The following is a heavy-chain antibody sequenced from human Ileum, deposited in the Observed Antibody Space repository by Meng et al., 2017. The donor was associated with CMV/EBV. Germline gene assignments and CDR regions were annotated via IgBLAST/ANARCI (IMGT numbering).Heavy chain of an antibody. J-gene: IGHJ4*02. V-gene: IGHV4-4*07. D-gene: IGHD7-27*01. CDR1: GGYMLSTH. CDR3: AREGPTDWGRALDY. Sequence: VGLRGSGPGVGKPSETLSLTCTITGGYMLSTHWSWIRQPAGKGPEWILRIYTSWSSNYNSSLKSRVTMSVDTSKNQFSMKLNSVTAADTAVYYCAREGPTDWGRALDYWGQGTLVTVSS. CDR2: IYTSWSS.